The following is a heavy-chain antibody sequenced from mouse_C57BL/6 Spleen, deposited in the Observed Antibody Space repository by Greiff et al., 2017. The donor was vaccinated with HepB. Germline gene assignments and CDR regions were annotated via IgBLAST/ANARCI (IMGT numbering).Heavy chain of an antibody. J-gene: IGHJ2*01. CDR3: ARASNSYFDY. Sequence: EVKLLESGPGLVKPSQSLSLTCSVTGYSITSGYYWNWIRQFPGNKLEWMGYISYDGSNNYNPSLKNRISITRDTSKNQFFLKLNSVTTEDTATYYCARASNSYFDYWGQGTTLTVSS. V-gene: IGHV3-6*01. CDR1: GYSITSGYY. CDR2: ISYDGSN. D-gene: IGHD4-1*01.